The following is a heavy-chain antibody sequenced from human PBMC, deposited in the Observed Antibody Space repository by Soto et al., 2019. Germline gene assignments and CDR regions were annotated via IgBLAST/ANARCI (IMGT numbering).Heavy chain of an antibody. J-gene: IGHJ6*02. D-gene: IGHD6-6*01. CDR3: ARVSSSSVYYYYYGMDV. CDR2: IYYSGST. CDR1: GGSISSYY. V-gene: IGHV4-59*01. Sequence: SETLSLTCTVSGGSISSYYWSWIRQPPGKGLEWIGYIYYSGSTNYNPSLKSRVTISVDTSKNQFALKLSSVTAADTAVYYCARVSSSSVYYYYYGMDVWGQGTTVTVSS.